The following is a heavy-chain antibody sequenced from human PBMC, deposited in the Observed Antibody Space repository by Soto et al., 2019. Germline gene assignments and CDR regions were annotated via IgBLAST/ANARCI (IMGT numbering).Heavy chain of an antibody. V-gene: IGHV3-30*18. CDR3: AKPYYGSGSYYPDAFDV. CDR1: GFTFSSYG. CDR2: ISHDGSNK. Sequence: QVQLVESGGGVVQPGRSLRLSCAASGFTFSSYGMHWVRQAPGKGLEWVAVISHDGSNKYYGDSVKGRFTISRDNSENTLYLQMNSPRVEATAVYYCAKPYYGSGSYYPDAFDVWGQGTLVTVSS. D-gene: IGHD3-10*01. J-gene: IGHJ3*01.